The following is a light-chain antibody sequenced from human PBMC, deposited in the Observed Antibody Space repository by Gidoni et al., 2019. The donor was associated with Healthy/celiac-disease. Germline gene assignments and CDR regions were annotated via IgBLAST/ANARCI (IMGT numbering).Light chain of an antibody. V-gene: IGLV4-69*01. J-gene: IGLJ2*01. CDR2: LNSDGSH. Sequence: QLVLTQSPSASASLGASVKLTCTLSSGHSSYAIAWHQQQPEKGPRYLMKLNSDGSHSKGDGIPDRFSGSSSGAERYLTISILQSDDESDYYCQTWGTGIHVVFGGGTKLTVL. CDR3: QTWGTGIHVV. CDR1: SGHSSYA.